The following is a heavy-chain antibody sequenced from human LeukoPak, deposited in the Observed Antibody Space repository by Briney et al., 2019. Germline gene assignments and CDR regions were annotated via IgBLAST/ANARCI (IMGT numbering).Heavy chain of an antibody. CDR2: IYTSGST. V-gene: IGHV4-61*02. CDR3: ARTTRENIVVVTAIREYYYYYYMDV. D-gene: IGHD2-21*02. CDR1: GGSISSGSYY. J-gene: IGHJ6*03. Sequence: SQTLSLTCTVSGGSISSGSYYWSWIRQPAGKGLEWIGRIYTSGSTNYNPSLKSRVTISVDTSKNQFSLKLSSVTAPDTAVYYCARTTRENIVVVTAIREYYYYYYMDVWGKGTTVTISS.